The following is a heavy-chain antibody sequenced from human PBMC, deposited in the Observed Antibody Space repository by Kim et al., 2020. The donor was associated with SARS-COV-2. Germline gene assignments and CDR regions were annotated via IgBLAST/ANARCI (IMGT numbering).Heavy chain of an antibody. D-gene: IGHD4-17*01. Sequence: GGSLRLSCAASGFTFSDYYMSWIRQAPGKGLEWVSYISSSGSTIYYADSVKGRFTISRDNAKNSLYLQMNSLRAEDTAVYYCAGATVTTPYYYYYGMDVWGQGTTVTVSS. CDR1: GFTFSDYY. V-gene: IGHV3-11*01. CDR2: ISSSGSTI. CDR3: AGATVTTPYYYYYGMDV. J-gene: IGHJ6*02.